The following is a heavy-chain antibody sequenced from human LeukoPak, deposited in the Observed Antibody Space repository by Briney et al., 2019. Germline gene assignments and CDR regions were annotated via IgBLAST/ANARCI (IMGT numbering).Heavy chain of an antibody. J-gene: IGHJ6*04. CDR3: AELGITMIGGV. CDR2: ISYDGSNK. CDR1: GFTFSSYS. D-gene: IGHD3-10*02. Sequence: PGGSLRLSCAASGFTFSSYSMNWVRQAPGKGLEWVALISYDGSNKYHADSVKGRFTISRDNSKNTLYLQMNSLSGEDTAVYYCAELGITMIGGVWGKGTTVTISS. V-gene: IGHV3-30*18.